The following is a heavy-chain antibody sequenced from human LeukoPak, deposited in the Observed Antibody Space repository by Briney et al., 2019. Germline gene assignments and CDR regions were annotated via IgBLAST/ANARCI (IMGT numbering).Heavy chain of an antibody. Sequence: GRSLRLSCAASGYTFSSYGMHGVRQAPGKGLEWVAVISYDGSNKYYADSVKGRFTISRDNSKNTLYLQMNSLRAEDTAVYYCAKGEDVVAATEPLYYYYGMDVWGKGTTVTVSS. D-gene: IGHD2-15*01. CDR3: AKGEDVVAATEPLYYYYGMDV. J-gene: IGHJ6*04. CDR1: GYTFSSYG. V-gene: IGHV3-30*18. CDR2: ISYDGSNK.